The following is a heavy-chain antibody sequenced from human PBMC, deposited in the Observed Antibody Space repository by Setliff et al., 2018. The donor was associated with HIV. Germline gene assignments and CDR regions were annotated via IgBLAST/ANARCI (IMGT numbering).Heavy chain of an antibody. J-gene: IGHJ4*02. Sequence: SETLSLTCTVSGGSISSPSFYWGWLRQPTGKGLEWIGTIYYNGDTQYNPSFKRRVTISVDTSKNQFSLGLISVSAADTAVYYCARMEATRPPRGLDYWGQGTLVTVSS. CDR2: IYYNGDT. V-gene: IGHV4-39*01. CDR3: ARMEATRPPRGLDY. D-gene: IGHD6-6*01. CDR1: GGSISSPSFY.